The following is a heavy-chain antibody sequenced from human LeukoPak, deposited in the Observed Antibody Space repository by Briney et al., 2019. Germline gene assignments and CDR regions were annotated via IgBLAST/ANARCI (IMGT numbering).Heavy chain of an antibody. D-gene: IGHD1/OR15-1a*01. CDR2: INYFGST. CDR1: SGSFSDYF. Sequence: SETLSLTCAVYSGSFSDYFWNWIRQQPGEGVEWIGEINYFGSTNYNPSIKSRVTIAGATSKNQFSLRLNSVTAADTAVYYCARGYREHQTFDSAHYFDYWAQGTLVTVSS. CDR3: ARGYREHQTFDSAHYFDY. V-gene: IGHV4-34*01. J-gene: IGHJ4*02.